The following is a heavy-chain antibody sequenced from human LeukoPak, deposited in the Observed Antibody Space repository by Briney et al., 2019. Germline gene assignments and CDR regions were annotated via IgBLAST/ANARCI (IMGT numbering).Heavy chain of an antibody. J-gene: IGHJ4*02. CDR3: ASHYDSSGLTPLLAY. V-gene: IGHV3-23*01. D-gene: IGHD3-22*01. CDR1: GFTFSSYA. Sequence: GGSLRLSCAASGFTFSSYAMSWVRQAPGKGLEWVSAISGSGGSTYYADSVKGRFTISRDNSKNTLYLQMNSLRAENTAVYYCASHYDSSGLTPLLAYWGQGTLVTVSS. CDR2: ISGSGGST.